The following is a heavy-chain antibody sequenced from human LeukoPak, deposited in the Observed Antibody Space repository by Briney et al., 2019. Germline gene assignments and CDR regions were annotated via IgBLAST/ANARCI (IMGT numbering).Heavy chain of an antibody. V-gene: IGHV4-34*01. Sequence: NPSETLSLTCAVYGGSFSGYYWSWIRQPPGKGLEWIGEINHSGSTNYNPSLKSRVTISVDTSKNQFSLKLSSVTAADTAVYYCARGRVPAAISHFDYWGQGTLVTVSS. J-gene: IGHJ4*02. CDR1: GGSFSGYY. D-gene: IGHD2-2*01. CDR2: INHSGST. CDR3: ARGRVPAAISHFDY.